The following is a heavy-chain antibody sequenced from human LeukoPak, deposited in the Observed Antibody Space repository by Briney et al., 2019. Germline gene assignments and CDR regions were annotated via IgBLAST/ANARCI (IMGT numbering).Heavy chain of an antibody. CDR3: ARSPRSYCSGGSCYSGIWFDP. CDR1: GYIFTNYY. V-gene: IGHV1-46*01. J-gene: IGHJ5*02. CDR2: INLSGGTT. Sequence: GASVKVSCKASGYIFTNYYIHWVRQAPGQGLEWMGIINLSGGTTIYAQNFQGRVTMTTDTSTSTAYMELRSLRSDDTAVYYCARSPRSYCSGGSCYSGIWFDPWGQGTLVTVSS. D-gene: IGHD2-15*01.